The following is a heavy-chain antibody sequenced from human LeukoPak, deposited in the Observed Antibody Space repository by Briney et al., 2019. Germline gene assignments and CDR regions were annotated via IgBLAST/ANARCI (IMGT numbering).Heavy chain of an antibody. V-gene: IGHV4-31*03. CDR3: ARLYTTFRAFDI. D-gene: IGHD2-2*02. Sequence: SQTLSLTCTVSGGSISSGDYYWSWIRQHPGKGLEWIGYIYYSGSAYYNPSLKSRVTISVDTSKNQFSLKLSSVTAADTAVYYCARLYTTFRAFDIWGQGTMVTVSS. J-gene: IGHJ3*02. CDR1: GGSISSGDYY. CDR2: IYYSGSA.